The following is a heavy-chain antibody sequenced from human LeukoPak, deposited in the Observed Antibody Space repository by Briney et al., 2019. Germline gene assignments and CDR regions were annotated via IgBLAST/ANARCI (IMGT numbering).Heavy chain of an antibody. CDR3: TRVLWACSDTSCYSKQYFDC. Sequence: PGGSLRLSCVASGFTLATYSMSWVRQAPGKGLEWVGFIRSKAFGGTTEYAASVKGRFSISRDDSKSIAYLQMNSLKTEDTAVYYCTRVLWACSDTSCYSKQYFDCWGQGTLVTVSS. J-gene: IGHJ4*02. V-gene: IGHV3-49*04. CDR2: IRSKAFGGTT. CDR1: GFTLATYS. D-gene: IGHD2-2*01.